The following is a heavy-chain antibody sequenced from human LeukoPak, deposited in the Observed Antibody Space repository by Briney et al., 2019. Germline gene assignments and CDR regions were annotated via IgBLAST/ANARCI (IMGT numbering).Heavy chain of an antibody. CDR1: GFTFSSYA. CDR2: ISGSGGTT. CDR3: AKGSYYGSGSYYGGY. V-gene: IGHV3-23*01. J-gene: IGHJ4*02. Sequence: GGSLRLSCAASGFTFSSYAMSWVRQAPGKGLGWVSAISGSGGTTYYADSVKGRFTISRDNSKNTLYLQMNSLRAEDTAVYYCAKGSYYGSGSYYGGYWGQGTLVTVSS. D-gene: IGHD3-10*01.